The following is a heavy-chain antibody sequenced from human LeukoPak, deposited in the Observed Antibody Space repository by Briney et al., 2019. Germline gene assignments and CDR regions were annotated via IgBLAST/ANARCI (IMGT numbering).Heavy chain of an antibody. CDR3: ASVTRSGYDGYFDY. CDR1: GFTFSSYS. CDR2: ISTSGSYI. Sequence: GGSLRLSRAASGFTFSSYSMNWVRQAPGKGLEWVSFISTSGSYIYYADSLKGRFTISRDNAKKSLYLQINSLRAEDTAVYYFASVTRSGYDGYFDYWGQGTMVTVSS. J-gene: IGHJ4*02. V-gene: IGHV3-21*01. D-gene: IGHD5-12*01.